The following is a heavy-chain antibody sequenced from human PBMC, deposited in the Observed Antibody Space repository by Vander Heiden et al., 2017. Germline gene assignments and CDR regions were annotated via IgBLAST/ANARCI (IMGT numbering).Heavy chain of an antibody. V-gene: IGHV3-33*01. Sequence: QVQLVESGGGVVQPGRSLRLSCAASGFPFRSYGMHWVRQAPGKGLEWVAVIWYDGSNKYYADSVKGRFTISRDNSKNTLYLQMNSLRAEDTAVYYCAREQGADYFYGMDVWGQGTTVTVSS. CDR3: AREQGADYFYGMDV. J-gene: IGHJ6*02. CDR2: IWYDGSNK. CDR1: GFPFRSYG.